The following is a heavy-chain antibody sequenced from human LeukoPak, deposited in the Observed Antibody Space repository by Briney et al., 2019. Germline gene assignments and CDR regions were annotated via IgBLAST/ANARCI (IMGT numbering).Heavy chain of an antibody. CDR3: AKDIERESYDSSGYSPGAFDI. CDR1: GFIFDNYA. J-gene: IGHJ3*02. V-gene: IGHV3-9*01. Sequence: GRSLRLSCAASGFIFDNYAMHWVRQAPGKGLEWVSGISWNSGSLGYADSVKGRFTISRDNAKNSLYLQMNSLRPEDTALYYCAKDIERESYDSSGYSPGAFDIWGQGTMVTVSA. D-gene: IGHD3-22*01. CDR2: ISWNSGSL.